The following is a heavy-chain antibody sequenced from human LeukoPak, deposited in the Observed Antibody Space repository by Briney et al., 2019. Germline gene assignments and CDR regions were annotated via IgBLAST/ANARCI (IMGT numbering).Heavy chain of an antibody. D-gene: IGHD6-19*01. CDR1: GYTFTSYD. Sequence: ASVKVSCKASGYTFTSYDINWVRQATGQGLEWMGWMNPNSGNTGYAQKFQGRVTITRNTSISTAYMELSSLRSEDTAVYYCARGSSGWYLRYYYYYIDVWGKGTTVTVSS. CDR2: MNPNSGNT. J-gene: IGHJ6*03. V-gene: IGHV1-8*03. CDR3: ARGSSGWYLRYYYYYIDV.